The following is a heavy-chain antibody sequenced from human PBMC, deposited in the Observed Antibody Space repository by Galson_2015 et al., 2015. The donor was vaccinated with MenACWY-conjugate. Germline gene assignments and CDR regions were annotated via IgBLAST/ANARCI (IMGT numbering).Heavy chain of an antibody. D-gene: IGHD2-15*01. CDR2: INSDGSST. V-gene: IGHV3-74*01. CDR3: ARARRDIVVVVADIGWFDP. CDR1: GFTFSSYW. Sequence: SLRLSCAASGFTFSSYWMHWVRQAPGKGLVWVSRINSDGSSTSYADSVKGRFTISRDNAKNTLYLQMNSLRAEDTAVYYCARARRDIVVVVADIGWFDPWGQGTLVTVSS. J-gene: IGHJ5*02.